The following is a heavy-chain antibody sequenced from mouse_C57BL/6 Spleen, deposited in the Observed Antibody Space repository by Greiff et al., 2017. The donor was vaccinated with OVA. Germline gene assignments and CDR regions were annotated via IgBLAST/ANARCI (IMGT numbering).Heavy chain of an antibody. D-gene: IGHD3-2*02. J-gene: IGHJ3*01. V-gene: IGHV1-85*01. CDR3: ARKAGFAY. Sequence: LQESGPELVKPGASVKLSCKASGYTFTSYDINWVQQRPGQGLEWIGWIYPRDGSTKYNEKFKGKATLTVDTSSSTAYMELHSLTSEDSAVYFCARKAGFAYWGQGTLVTVSA. CDR2: IYPRDGST. CDR1: GYTFTSYD.